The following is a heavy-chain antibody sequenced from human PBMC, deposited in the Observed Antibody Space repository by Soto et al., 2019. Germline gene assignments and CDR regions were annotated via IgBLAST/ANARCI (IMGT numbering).Heavy chain of an antibody. CDR2: ITSSGSNT. Sequence: EVQLLESGGDLVQRGGSLRLSCAASGFTFSGYGMSWVRQAPGKGLEWVSSITSSGSNTYYVDSVKGRFTISRDNSKNTLYLQMNSLTVEDTAVYYCGDEQGRVAAALDFWGQGTLVTVSS. J-gene: IGHJ4*02. CDR1: GFTFSGYG. CDR3: GDEQGRVAAALDF. V-gene: IGHV3-23*05. D-gene: IGHD6-13*01.